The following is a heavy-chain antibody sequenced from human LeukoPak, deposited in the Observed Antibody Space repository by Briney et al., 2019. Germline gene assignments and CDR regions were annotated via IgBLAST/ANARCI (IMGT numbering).Heavy chain of an antibody. CDR1: GYTFTSYG. D-gene: IGHD2-15*01. V-gene: IGHV1-18*01. CDR2: ISAYNGNT. Sequence: ASVKVSCKASGYTFTSYGISWVRQAPGQGLEWMGWISAYNGNTNYAQKLQGRVTMTTDTSTSTAYMELRSLRSDDTAVYYCARASCVRGSLNYMDVWGKGTTVTVSS. CDR3: ARASCVRGSLNYMDV. J-gene: IGHJ6*03.